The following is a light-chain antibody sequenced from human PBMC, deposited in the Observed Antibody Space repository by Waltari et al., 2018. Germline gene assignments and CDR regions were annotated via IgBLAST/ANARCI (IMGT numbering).Light chain of an antibody. CDR3: QQSYSPPPIT. CDR2: AGS. J-gene: IGKJ5*01. V-gene: IGKV1-39*01. Sequence: DXRLTXSXXHLSASVGDRVTITCRASQDVQKTLNWYQQKPGKAPKLLIYAGSSLQSGVPSRFSGSGFGTDFTLTITSLQPEDFGSYYCQQSYSPPPITFGQGTRLEIK. CDR1: QDVQKT.